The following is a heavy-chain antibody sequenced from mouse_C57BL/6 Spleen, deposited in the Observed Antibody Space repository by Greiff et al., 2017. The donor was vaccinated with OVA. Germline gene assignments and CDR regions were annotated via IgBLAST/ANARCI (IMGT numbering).Heavy chain of an antibody. CDR3: TREGLGWFAY. CDR1: GYTFTDYE. V-gene: IGHV1-15*01. Sequence: QVHVKQSGAELVRPGASVTLSCKASGYTFTDYEMHWVKQTPVHGLEWIGAIDPETGGTAYNQKFKGKAILTADKSSSTAYMELRSLTSEDSAVYYCTREGLGWFAYWGQGTLVTVSA. CDR2: IDPETGGT. J-gene: IGHJ3*01. D-gene: IGHD3-1*01.